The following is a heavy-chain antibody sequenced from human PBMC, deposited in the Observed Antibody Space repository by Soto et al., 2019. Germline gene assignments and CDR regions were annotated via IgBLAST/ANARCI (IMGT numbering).Heavy chain of an antibody. V-gene: IGHV3-23*01. D-gene: IGHD4-17*01. Sequence: QPGGSLRLSCAASGFTFSSYAMSWVRQAPGKGLEWVSAISGSGGSTYYADSVKGRFTISRDNSKNALYLQMNSLRAEDTAVYYCAKGFDDYGDYPSFFDYWGQGTLVTVSS. J-gene: IGHJ4*02. CDR2: ISGSGGST. CDR1: GFTFSSYA. CDR3: AKGFDDYGDYPSFFDY.